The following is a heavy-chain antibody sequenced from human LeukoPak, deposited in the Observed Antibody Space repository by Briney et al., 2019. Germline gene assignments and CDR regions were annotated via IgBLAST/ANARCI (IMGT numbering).Heavy chain of an antibody. CDR3: ATRRYSSGYYYQRAFDI. CDR2: MNPNSGNT. CDR1: GYTFTSYD. J-gene: IGHJ3*02. D-gene: IGHD3-22*01. Sequence: GASVKVSCKASGYTFTSYDINWVRQATGQGLEWMGWMNPNSGNTGYAQKFQGRVTMTRNTSISTAYMELSSLRSEDTAVYYCATRRYSSGYYYQRAFDIWGQGTMVTVSS. V-gene: IGHV1-8*01.